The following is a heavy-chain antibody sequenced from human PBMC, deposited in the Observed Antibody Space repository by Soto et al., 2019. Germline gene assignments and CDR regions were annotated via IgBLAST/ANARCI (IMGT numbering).Heavy chain of an antibody. V-gene: IGHV3-23*01. CDR2: ISGGGGST. CDR1: GFTFGNYG. CDR3: AKGFIVVVTVIRPDDAFDA. D-gene: IGHD2-21*02. Sequence: GWSLRLSGSASGFTFGNYGMNWVRKSPGKGLKWVSGISGGGGSTYYADSVKGRFTISRDPSKNTIFLEMNSLRAEDTAVYYCAKGFIVVVTVIRPDDAFDAWGQGTLVTVSS. J-gene: IGHJ5*01.